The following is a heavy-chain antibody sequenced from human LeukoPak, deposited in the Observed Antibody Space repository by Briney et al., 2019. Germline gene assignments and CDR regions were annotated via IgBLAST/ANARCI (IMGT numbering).Heavy chain of an antibody. D-gene: IGHD6-19*01. Sequence: SETLSLTCTVSGGSITNYYWSWIRQPAGKGLEWIGRVSTTGRTFSKPSLSSRVTMSVDTSKNQFSLRLASVTAADTAVYYCARDIAVPYYNYYYMDIWGKGTAVTVSS. CDR3: ARDIAVPYYNYYYMDI. J-gene: IGHJ6*03. CDR2: VSTTGRT. CDR1: GGSITNYY. V-gene: IGHV4-4*07.